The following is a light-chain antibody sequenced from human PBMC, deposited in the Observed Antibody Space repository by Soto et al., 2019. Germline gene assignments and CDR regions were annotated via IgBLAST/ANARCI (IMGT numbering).Light chain of an antibody. Sequence: QSVLTQPPSASGTPGQRVTISSSGRSSNIGSNTVNWYQQLPGTAPKLLIYSNNQRPSGVPDRFSGSKSGTSASLAISGLQPEDQADYYCAAWDHSLNGVVFGGGTKLTVL. CDR1: SSNIGSNT. CDR3: AAWDHSLNGVV. J-gene: IGLJ2*01. V-gene: IGLV1-44*01. CDR2: SNN.